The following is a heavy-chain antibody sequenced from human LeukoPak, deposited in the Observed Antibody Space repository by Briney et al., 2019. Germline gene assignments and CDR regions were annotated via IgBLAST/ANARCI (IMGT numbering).Heavy chain of an antibody. V-gene: IGHV1-2*06. CDR1: GYTFTANY. J-gene: IGHJ5*02. CDR3: AREGRNWFDP. CDR2: LNPNNGDT. Sequence: ASVKVSCKASGYTFTANYMHWVRQAPGQGLEWMGRLNPNNGDTTYAQKFQGRVTMTRDTSISTAYMELSSLRSDDTAVYYCAREGRNWFDPWGQGTLLTVSS.